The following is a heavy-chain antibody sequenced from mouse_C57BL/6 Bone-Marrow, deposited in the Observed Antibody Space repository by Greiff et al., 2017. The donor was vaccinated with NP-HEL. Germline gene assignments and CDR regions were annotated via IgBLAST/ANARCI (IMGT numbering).Heavy chain of an antibody. Sequence: VQLQQSGAELVRPGTSVKVSCKASGYAFTNYLIEWVKQRPGQGLEWIGVINPGSGGTNYNEKFKGKATLTADKSSSTAYLQLSSLTSEDSAVYFCAREGIYYDYAWFAYWGQGTLVTVSA. D-gene: IGHD2-4*01. CDR1: GYAFTNYL. CDR3: AREGIYYDYAWFAY. J-gene: IGHJ3*01. V-gene: IGHV1-54*01. CDR2: INPGSGGT.